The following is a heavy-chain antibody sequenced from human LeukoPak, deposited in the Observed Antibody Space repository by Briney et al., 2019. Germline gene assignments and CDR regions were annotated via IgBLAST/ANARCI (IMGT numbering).Heavy chain of an antibody. J-gene: IGHJ4*02. CDR1: GFTFSSYG. V-gene: IGHV3-30*02. CDR2: IRYDGSNK. D-gene: IGHD1-26*01. CDR3: AKDRSGSYYRFDY. Sequence: PGGSLRLSCAASGFTFSSYGMHWVRQAPGKGLEWVAFIRYDGSNKYCADSVKGRFTISRDNSKNTLYLRMNSLRAEDTAVYYCAKDRSGSYYRFDYWGQGTLVTVSS.